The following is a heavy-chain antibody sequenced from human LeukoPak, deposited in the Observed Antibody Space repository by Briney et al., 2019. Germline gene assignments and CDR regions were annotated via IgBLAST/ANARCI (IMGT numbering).Heavy chain of an antibody. Sequence: ASVKVSCKASGYTFTSYGISWVRQAPGQGLEWMGWISAYNGNTNYAQKLQGRVTMTTDTSTSTAYMELRSLRSEDTAVYYCARVPKTNYYMDVWGKGTTVTVSS. D-gene: IGHD1-1*01. CDR1: GYTFTSYG. V-gene: IGHV1-18*01. CDR2: ISAYNGNT. CDR3: ARVPKTNYYMDV. J-gene: IGHJ6*03.